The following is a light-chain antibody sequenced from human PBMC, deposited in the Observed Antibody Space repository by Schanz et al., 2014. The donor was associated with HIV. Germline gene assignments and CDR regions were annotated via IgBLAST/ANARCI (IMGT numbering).Light chain of an antibody. CDR2: GAS. CDR3: QQYGSSRFT. CDR1: QRVSSN. V-gene: IGKV3-20*01. Sequence: EIVLTQSPGTLSVSPGERATLSCRASQRVSSNLAWSQQNPGQAPRLLIYGASSRATGIPDRFSGSGSGTDFTLTISRLEPEDFAVYYCQQYGSSRFTFGPGTKVDIK. J-gene: IGKJ3*01.